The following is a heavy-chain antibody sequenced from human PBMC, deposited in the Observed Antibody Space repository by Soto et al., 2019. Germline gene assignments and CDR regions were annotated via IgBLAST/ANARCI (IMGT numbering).Heavy chain of an antibody. CDR2: TYYNGDT. Sequence: VLLQESGPRLLRPSETLSLTCTVSDDSFRGAEYYWSWIRQPLGKGPEWIGYTYYNGDTKYNPALRSRVTMSEDTSKNQSSLRMSSVTAADTAVYFCARGPAYINGWRTFDLWGGGILVTVSS. CDR3: ARGPAYINGWRTFDL. V-gene: IGHV4-61*08. CDR1: DDSFRGAEYY. D-gene: IGHD6-19*01. J-gene: IGHJ4*02.